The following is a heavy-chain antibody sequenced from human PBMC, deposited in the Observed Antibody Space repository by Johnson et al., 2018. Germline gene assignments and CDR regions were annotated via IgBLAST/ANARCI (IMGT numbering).Heavy chain of an antibody. Sequence: VQLVESGGGLVKPGGSLRLSCAASGFTFSIYSMNWVRQAPGKGLEWVSSITSSSSYISYADSVKGRFTISRDNAKNSLYLQMNSLRAEDTAVYYWARDSGSGYSGTFDIWGQGTMVTVSS. J-gene: IGHJ3*02. D-gene: IGHD3-10*01. CDR3: ARDSGSGYSGTFDI. V-gene: IGHV3-21*01. CDR2: ITSSSSYI. CDR1: GFTFSIYS.